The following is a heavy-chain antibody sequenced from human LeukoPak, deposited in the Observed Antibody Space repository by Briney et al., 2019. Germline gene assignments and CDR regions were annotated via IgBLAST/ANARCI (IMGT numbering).Heavy chain of an antibody. V-gene: IGHV3-7*05. J-gene: IGHJ4*02. CDR3: VGPDY. Sequence: GGSRRLSCAASGFTFSIYWMNWVRQAPEKGLEWVANIKQDGSEKYYVDSVKGRFTISRDNAKNSLYLQMNNLRAEDTAIYYYVGPDYLGQGTLVTVSS. CDR2: IKQDGSEK. CDR1: GFTFSIYW.